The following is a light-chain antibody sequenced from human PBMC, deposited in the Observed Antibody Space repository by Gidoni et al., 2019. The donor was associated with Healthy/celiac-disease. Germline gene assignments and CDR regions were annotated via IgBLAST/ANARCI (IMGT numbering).Light chain of an antibody. CDR2: DAS. CDR1: QSVSSY. V-gene: IGKV3-11*01. Sequence: EIVLTQSPATLSLSPGERATPSCRASQSVSSYLAWYQQKPGQAPRLLIYDASNRATGIPARFSGSGSGTDFTLTISSLEPEDFAVYYCQQRSNWPPGVTFXPXTKVDIK. CDR3: QQRSNWPPGVT. J-gene: IGKJ3*01.